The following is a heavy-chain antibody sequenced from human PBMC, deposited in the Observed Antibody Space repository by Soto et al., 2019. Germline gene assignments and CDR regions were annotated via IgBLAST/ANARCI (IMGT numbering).Heavy chain of an antibody. CDR3: AKDRGLRYCSSCSCYSKILRGFDP. D-gene: IGHD2-2*01. V-gene: IGHV3-23*01. Sequence: EVQLLESGGGLLHPGGSLRLSCVASGFTFSNYVMSWVRQAPGKGLEWVSTISGSGDSTYYAESVKGRFTISRDNSKTTRCLQRNSLRADYTSVYYCAKDRGLRYCSSCSCYSKILRGFDPWCQGTLVTVSS. CDR1: GFTFSNYV. J-gene: IGHJ5*02. CDR2: ISGSGDST.